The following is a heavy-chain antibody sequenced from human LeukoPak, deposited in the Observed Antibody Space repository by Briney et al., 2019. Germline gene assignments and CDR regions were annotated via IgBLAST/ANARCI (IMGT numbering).Heavy chain of an antibody. J-gene: IGHJ6*02. CDR2: IDPDGSTT. CDR1: GFTLSSYW. Sequence: TGGSLRLSCAASGFTLSSYWMHWVRQAPGEGLVRVSRIDPDGSTTNYADSVKGRFTTSRDNAKNTLYLQMNSLRAEDTALYYCTRVQAGRAGLMDVWGRGTTVTVSS. D-gene: IGHD6-13*01. V-gene: IGHV3-74*01. CDR3: TRVQAGRAGLMDV.